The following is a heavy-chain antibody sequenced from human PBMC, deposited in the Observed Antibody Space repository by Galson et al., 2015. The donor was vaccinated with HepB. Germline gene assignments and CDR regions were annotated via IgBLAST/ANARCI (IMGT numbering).Heavy chain of an antibody. V-gene: IGHV1-69*13. Sequence: SVKVSCKASGGTFSSYAISWVRQAPGQGLEWMGGIIPIFGTANYAQKFQGRVTITADESTSTAYMELSSLRSEDTAVYHCATPPPDGRYCSSTSCYNYYYYYMDVWGKGTTVTVSS. CDR3: ATPPPDGRYCSSTSCYNYYYYYMDV. CDR1: GGTFSSYA. CDR2: IIPIFGTA. D-gene: IGHD2-2*02. J-gene: IGHJ6*03.